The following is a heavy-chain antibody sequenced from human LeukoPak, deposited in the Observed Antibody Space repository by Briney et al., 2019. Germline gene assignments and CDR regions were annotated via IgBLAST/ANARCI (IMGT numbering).Heavy chain of an antibody. Sequence: SETLSLTCTVSGGPMRSYYWSWIRQAPGKGLEWIGFVSYSGYTSYSPSLKSRVAISVDTSKSQFSLRLNSMTAADTAIYYCARGRNDNGGMFFDSWAQGTLVTVSS. CDR2: VSYSGYT. V-gene: IGHV4-59*01. D-gene: IGHD4-23*01. CDR1: GGPMRSYY. J-gene: IGHJ4*02. CDR3: ARGRNDNGGMFFDS.